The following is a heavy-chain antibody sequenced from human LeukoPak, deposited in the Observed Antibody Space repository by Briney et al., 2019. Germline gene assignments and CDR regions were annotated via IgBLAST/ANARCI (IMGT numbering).Heavy chain of an antibody. CDR3: ATSTYSSSPS. J-gene: IGHJ5*02. Sequence: GGSLRLSCAASGITLTKYWMIWVRQASGKGLEWVANINEDASKKYYVDSVEGRFTISRDNARNSLYLQMNNLRAEDTAVYYCATSTYSSSPSWGQGTLVTVSS. CDR1: GITLTKYW. V-gene: IGHV3-7*01. D-gene: IGHD6-6*01. CDR2: INEDASKK.